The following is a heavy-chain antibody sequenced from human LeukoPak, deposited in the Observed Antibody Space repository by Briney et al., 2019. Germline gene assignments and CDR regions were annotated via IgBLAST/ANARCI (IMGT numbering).Heavy chain of an antibody. CDR3: ARSGSGYSVDY. Sequence: PSETLSLTCAVSGGSIISGGYSCGWIRQPPGNGREWIGYIYHSWSTYYDPSRRSRVTISVDRSTNQFSLKLSSVTAADTALYYCARSGSGYSVDYWGQGTLVTVSS. CDR1: GGSIISGGYS. D-gene: IGHD3-22*01. V-gene: IGHV4-30-2*01. J-gene: IGHJ4*02. CDR2: IYHSWST.